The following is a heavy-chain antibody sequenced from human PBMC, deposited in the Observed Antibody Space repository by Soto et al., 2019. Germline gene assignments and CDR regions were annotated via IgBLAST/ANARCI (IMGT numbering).Heavy chain of an antibody. CDR3: ARAGSGGYSGYDAAGTYWFDP. Sequence: QVQLQESGPGLVKPSGTLSLTCAVSGGSISSSNWWSWVRQPPGKGLEWIGEIYHSGSTNYNPSLKSRVTISVDKSKNQFSLKLSSVTAADTAVYYCARAGSGGYSGYDAAGTYWFDPWGQGTLVTVSS. D-gene: IGHD5-12*01. V-gene: IGHV4-4*02. CDR2: IYHSGST. J-gene: IGHJ5*02. CDR1: GGSISSSNW.